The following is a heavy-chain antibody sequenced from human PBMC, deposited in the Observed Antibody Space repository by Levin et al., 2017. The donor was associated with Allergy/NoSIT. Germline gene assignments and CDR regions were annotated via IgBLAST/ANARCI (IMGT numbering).Heavy chain of an antibody. J-gene: IGHJ5*02. CDR1: GGSISTTSYY. D-gene: IGHD4-17*01. Sequence: SETLSLTCTVSGGSISTTSYYWGWIRQPPGKGLEWIGSIFYGGSTYYNPSLKSRVTISLDTSQNQFSLKLTSVTAADTALYYWSRGDYGDHWGHWFDPWGQGTLVTVSS. V-gene: IGHV4-39*07. CDR2: IFYGGST. CDR3: SRGDYGDHWGHWFDP.